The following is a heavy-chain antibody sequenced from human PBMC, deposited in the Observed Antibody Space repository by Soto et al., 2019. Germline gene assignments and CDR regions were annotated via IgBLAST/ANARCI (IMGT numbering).Heavy chain of an antibody. Sequence: PGGSLRLSCAASGFTFSSYSMNWVRQAPGKGLEWVSSISSSSSYIYYADSVKGRFTISRDNAKNSLYLQMNSLRAGDTAVYYCARASNYYYGMDVWGQGTTVTVSS. CDR1: GFTFSSYS. J-gene: IGHJ6*02. V-gene: IGHV3-21*01. CDR2: ISSSSSYI. CDR3: ARASNYYYGMDV.